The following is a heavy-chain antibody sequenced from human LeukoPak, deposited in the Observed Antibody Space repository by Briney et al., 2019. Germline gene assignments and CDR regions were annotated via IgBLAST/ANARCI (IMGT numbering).Heavy chain of an antibody. D-gene: IGHD6-13*01. V-gene: IGHV1-2*02. CDR3: ARDRAGGGFDY. Sequence: ASVKVICKASGYTCTGYYMHWVRQAPGQGLEWMGWINPNSGGTNYAQKFQGRVTMTRDTSISTAYMELSRLRSDDTAVYYCARDRAGGGFDYWGQGTLVTVSS. J-gene: IGHJ4*02. CDR2: INPNSGGT. CDR1: GYTCTGYY.